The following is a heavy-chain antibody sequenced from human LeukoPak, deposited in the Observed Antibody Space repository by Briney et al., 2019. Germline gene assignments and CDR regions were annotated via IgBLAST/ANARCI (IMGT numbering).Heavy chain of an antibody. V-gene: IGHV3-23*01. D-gene: IGHD5-18*01. CDR3: AKGGYSYGPRNWFDP. CDR2: ISGSGDST. CDR1: GFTFSSYW. Sequence: GGSLRLSCAASGFTFSSYWMNWARQAPGKGLEWVSAISGSGDSTYYADSVKGRFTISRDNSKNTLYLQMNSLRAEDTAVYYCAKGGYSYGPRNWFDPWGQGTLVTVSS. J-gene: IGHJ5*02.